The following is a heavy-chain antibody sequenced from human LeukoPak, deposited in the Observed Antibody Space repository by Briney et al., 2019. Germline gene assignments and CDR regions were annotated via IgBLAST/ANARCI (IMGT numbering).Heavy chain of an antibody. Sequence: SETLSLTCAVSGGSISSSNWWSWVRQPPGKGLEWIGEIYHSGSTNHNPSLKSRVTISVDKSKNQFSLKLSSVTAADTAVYYCASNGYYYDSSGFDPWGQGTLVTVSS. D-gene: IGHD3-22*01. V-gene: IGHV4-4*02. J-gene: IGHJ5*02. CDR2: IYHSGST. CDR1: GGSISSSNW. CDR3: ASNGYYYDSSGFDP.